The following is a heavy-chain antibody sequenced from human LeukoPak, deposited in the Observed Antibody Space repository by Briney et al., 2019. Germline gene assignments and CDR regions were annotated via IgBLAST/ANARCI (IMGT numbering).Heavy chain of an antibody. D-gene: IGHD1-1*01. V-gene: IGHV3-33*01. J-gene: IGHJ3*02. CDR1: GFTFSDHG. CDR3: ARKMKTGDRVGTFDI. Sequence: PGRSLRLSCAASGFTFSDHGMHWVRQAPGKGLEWVAIIWYNGSKKYYAESVKGRFTISRDNSKNTLYLQMSSLRAEDTAVYYCARKMKTGDRVGTFDIWGQGTMVTVSS. CDR2: IWYNGSKK.